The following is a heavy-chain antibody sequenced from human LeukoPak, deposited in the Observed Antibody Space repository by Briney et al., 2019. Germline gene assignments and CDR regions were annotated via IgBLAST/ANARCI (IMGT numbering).Heavy chain of an antibody. Sequence: GSLRLSCAASGFTFSSYSMNWIRQPPGKGLEWIGSIYYSGSTYYNPSLKSRVTISVDTSKNQFSLKLSSVTAADTAVYYCARRTTYIGWRPSESPSCFDYWGQGTLVTVSS. CDR1: GFTFSSYS. V-gene: IGHV4-39*07. D-gene: IGHD2-21*02. CDR3: ARRTTYIGWRPSESPSCFDY. J-gene: IGHJ4*02. CDR2: IYYSGST.